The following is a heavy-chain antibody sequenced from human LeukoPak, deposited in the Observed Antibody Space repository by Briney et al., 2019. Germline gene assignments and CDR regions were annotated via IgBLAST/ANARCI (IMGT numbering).Heavy chain of an antibody. CDR1: GDSVSSNSAA. V-gene: IGHV6-1*01. Sequence: SQTLSLTCAISGDSVSSNSAAWNWIRQSPSRGLEWLGRTYYRSKWYNDYAVSVKSRITINPDTSKNQFSLQLNSVTPEDTAVYYCARDSTGVWGSYRYTFDYWGQGTLVTVSS. CDR2: TYYRSKWYN. D-gene: IGHD3-16*02. CDR3: ARDSTGVWGSYRYTFDY. J-gene: IGHJ4*02.